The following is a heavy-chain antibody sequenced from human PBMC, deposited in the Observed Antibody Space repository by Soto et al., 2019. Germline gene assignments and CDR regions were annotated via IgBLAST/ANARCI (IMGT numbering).Heavy chain of an antibody. J-gene: IGHJ3*02. CDR1: GGSISSYY. CDR3: ARVLTPARAFDI. D-gene: IGHD3-9*01. CDR2: IYYSGST. Sequence: SETLSLTCTVSGGSISSYYWSWIRQPPGKGLEWIGYIYYSGSTNYNPSLKSRVTISVDTSKNQFSLKLSSVTAADTAVYYCARVLTPARAFDIWGQGTMVTVSS. V-gene: IGHV4-59*12.